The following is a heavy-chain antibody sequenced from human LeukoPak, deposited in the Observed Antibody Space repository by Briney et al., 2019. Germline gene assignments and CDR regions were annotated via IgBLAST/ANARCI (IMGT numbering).Heavy chain of an antibody. D-gene: IGHD5-18*01. J-gene: IGHJ5*02. CDR2: ISGSSNSI. V-gene: IGHV3-48*01. Sequence: PGGSLRLSCAVSGFTFSTFAMNWVRQAPGQGLEWVSYISGSSNSIYYADSVKGRFTISRDNARNSLYLQMSSLRAEDTAVYYCARDVGYRSWFDPWGQGTLVTVSS. CDR1: GFTFSTFA. CDR3: ARDVGYRSWFDP.